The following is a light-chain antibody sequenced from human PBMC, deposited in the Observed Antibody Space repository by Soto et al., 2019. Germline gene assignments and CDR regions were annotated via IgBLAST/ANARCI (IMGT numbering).Light chain of an antibody. Sequence: QSALTQPASVSGSPGQSITISCTGTSSDVGGYNYVSWYQQHPGKATKLMIYDVSDRPSGVSNRFSASKSGNTASLTISGLQAEDEADYYCCSYTSSSTPWVFGTGTKVTVL. V-gene: IGLV2-14*03. CDR2: DVS. CDR3: CSYTSSSTPWV. J-gene: IGLJ1*01. CDR1: SSDVGGYNY.